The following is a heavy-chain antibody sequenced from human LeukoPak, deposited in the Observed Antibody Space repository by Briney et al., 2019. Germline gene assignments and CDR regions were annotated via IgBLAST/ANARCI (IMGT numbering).Heavy chain of an antibody. Sequence: SETLSLTCTVSGGSITSSSYYWGWIRQPPGKGLEWIGSIYYSGSTYYNPSLKSQLTISVDTSKNQFSLNLSSVTAADTAVYYCAGGTRGYSYGYRFDYWGQGTLVTVSS. CDR1: GGSITSSSYY. CDR2: IYYSGST. D-gene: IGHD5-18*01. V-gene: IGHV4-39*01. CDR3: AGGTRGYSYGYRFDY. J-gene: IGHJ4*02.